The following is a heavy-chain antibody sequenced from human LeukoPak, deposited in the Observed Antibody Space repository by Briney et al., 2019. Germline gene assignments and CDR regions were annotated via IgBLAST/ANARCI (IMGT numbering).Heavy chain of an antibody. Sequence: SGGSLRLSCAASGFTVSSYSTNWVRQAPGKGLEWVSSISSSSSYIYYADSVKGRFTISRDNAKNSLYLQMNSLRAEDTAVYYCARDKGNSYNWFDPWGQGTLVTVSS. V-gene: IGHV3-21*01. J-gene: IGHJ5*02. CDR3: ARDKGNSYNWFDP. CDR2: ISSSSSYI. CDR1: GFTVSSYS.